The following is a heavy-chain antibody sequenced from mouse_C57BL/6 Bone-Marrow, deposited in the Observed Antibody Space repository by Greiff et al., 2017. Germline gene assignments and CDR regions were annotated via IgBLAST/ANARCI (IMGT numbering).Heavy chain of an antibody. CDR2: IHPNSGST. V-gene: IGHV1-64*01. D-gene: IGHD1-1*01. CDR1: GYTFTSYW. Sequence: QVQLQPPGAELVKPGASVKLSCKASGYTFTSYWMHWVKQRPGQGLEWIGMIHPNSGSTNYNEKFKSKATLPVDKSSSTAYMQLSSLASEDSAVYYCARCWYYYGSSSAWFAYWGQGTLVTVSA. CDR3: ARCWYYYGSSSAWFAY. J-gene: IGHJ3*01.